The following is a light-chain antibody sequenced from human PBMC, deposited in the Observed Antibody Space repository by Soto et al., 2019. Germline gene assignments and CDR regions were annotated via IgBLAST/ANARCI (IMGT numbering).Light chain of an antibody. Sequence: IVLTQSPDTLSLSPGERATLSCRASQSISSYLAWYQQKPGQAPRLLIYDASNRATGIPARFSGSGSGTDFTLTISSLEPEDFAVYYCQQRNDWLTFGGGTKVEIK. CDR3: QQRNDWLT. CDR2: DAS. V-gene: IGKV3-11*01. J-gene: IGKJ4*01. CDR1: QSISSY.